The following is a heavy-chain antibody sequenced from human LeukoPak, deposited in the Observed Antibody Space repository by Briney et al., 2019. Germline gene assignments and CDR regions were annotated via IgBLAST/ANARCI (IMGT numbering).Heavy chain of an antibody. CDR3: AKDRDAFDI. Sequence: GGTLRLSCAASGFTFSSYGMSWVRQAPGKGLEWVSAISGSGGSTYYADSVKGRFTISRDNSKNTLYLQMNSLRAEDTAVYYRAKDRDAFDIWGQGTMVTVSS. CDR2: ISGSGGST. V-gene: IGHV3-23*01. J-gene: IGHJ3*02. CDR1: GFTFSSYG.